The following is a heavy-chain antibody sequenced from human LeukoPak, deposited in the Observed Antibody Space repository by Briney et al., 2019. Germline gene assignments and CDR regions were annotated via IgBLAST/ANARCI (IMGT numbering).Heavy chain of an antibody. CDR2: IYPGDSDT. CDR3: ARKLAMAGKGAFDY. D-gene: IGHD6-19*01. Sequence: GESLMISCQGSGHIFTSYWIGWVRQVPGKGLEWMGIIYPGDSDTRYSPSFQGQVTFSVDKSITTAYLQWNSLKASDPAMYFCARKLAMAGKGAFDYWGQGTLVTVSS. V-gene: IGHV5-51*01. J-gene: IGHJ4*02. CDR1: GHIFTSYW.